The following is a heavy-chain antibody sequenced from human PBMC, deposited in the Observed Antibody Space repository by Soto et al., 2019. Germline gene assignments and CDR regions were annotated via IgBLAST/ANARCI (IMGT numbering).Heavy chain of an antibody. CDR2: IYYSGST. CDR1: GGSISSGDYY. J-gene: IGHJ4*02. Sequence: SETLSLTCTVSGGSISSGDYYWSWIRQPPGKGLEWIGYIYYSGSTYYNPSLKSRVTISVDTSKNKFSLKLSSVTAADKAVYYCARALPLLMYFDYWGQGTLVTV. V-gene: IGHV4-30-4*01. CDR3: ARALPLLMYFDY. D-gene: IGHD2-8*02.